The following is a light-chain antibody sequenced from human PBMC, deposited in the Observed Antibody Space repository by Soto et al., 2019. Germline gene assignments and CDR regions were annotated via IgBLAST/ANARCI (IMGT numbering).Light chain of an antibody. J-gene: IGKJ1*01. CDR1: QSVSNNY. CDR2: GAS. CDR3: QQYISSPLT. Sequence: EIVLTQSPGTLSLSPGERATLSCRASQSVSNNYLAWYQQKPGQAPRLVIYGASNRATGIPDRFSASGSGTDFTLTISRLEPEDFAVYYCQQYISSPLTFGQGTRWISN. V-gene: IGKV3-20*01.